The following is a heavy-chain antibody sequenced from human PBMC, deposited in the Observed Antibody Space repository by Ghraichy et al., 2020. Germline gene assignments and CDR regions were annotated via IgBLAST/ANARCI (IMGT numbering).Heavy chain of an antibody. D-gene: IGHD6-6*01. Sequence: SETLSLTCTVSGGSISTSNYYWGWVRQPPGKGLEWIGNIYYSGPTYYNPSLKSRVTISVDTTKNLFSLRLTSVTAADMAVYYCARRPSSSRYFYCYGLDVWGQGTTVTVSS. CDR2: IYYSGPT. CDR3: ARRPSSSRYFYCYGLDV. V-gene: IGHV4-39*01. J-gene: IGHJ6*02. CDR1: GGSISTSNYY.